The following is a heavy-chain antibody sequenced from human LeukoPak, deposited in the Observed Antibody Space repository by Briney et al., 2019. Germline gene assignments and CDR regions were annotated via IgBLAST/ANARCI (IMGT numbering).Heavy chain of an antibody. J-gene: IGHJ4*02. CDR2: IRYDGSNK. CDR1: GFTFSSYG. CDR3: AKDLVRGSSWYASNFDY. D-gene: IGHD6-13*01. Sequence: GGSLRLSCAASGFTFSSYGMHWVRQAPGKGPEWVAFIRYDGSNKYYADSVKGRFTISRDNSKNTLYLQMNSLRAEDTAVYYCAKDLVRGSSWYASNFDYWGQGTLVTVSS. V-gene: IGHV3-30*02.